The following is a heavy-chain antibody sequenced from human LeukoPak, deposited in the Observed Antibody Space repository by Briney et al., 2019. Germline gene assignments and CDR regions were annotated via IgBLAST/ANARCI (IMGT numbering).Heavy chain of an antibody. V-gene: IGHV4-59*01. CDR3: ARDIREVGESHYFDY. J-gene: IGHJ4*02. CDR2: IHSSGST. CDR1: GFSITTYY. D-gene: IGHD1-26*01. Sequence: SETLSLTCTVSGFSITTYYWSWIRQSPGNGLEWIAQIHSSGSTTYNPSLKSRVTISVDTSKNQFSLHLSSVTAADTAVYYCARDIREVGESHYFDYWGQGTLVTVTS.